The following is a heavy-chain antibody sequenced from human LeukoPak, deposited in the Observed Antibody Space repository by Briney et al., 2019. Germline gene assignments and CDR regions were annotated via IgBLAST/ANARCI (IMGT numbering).Heavy chain of an antibody. CDR3: ARDGMGNYYDSSGYSLLDY. J-gene: IGHJ4*02. V-gene: IGHV1-18*01. D-gene: IGHD3-22*01. Sequence: ASVKVSCKASGYTFTSYGISWVRQAPGQGLEWMGWISAYNGNTNYAQKLQGRVTMTTDTSTSTAYMELRSLRSDDTAVYYCARDGMGNYYDSSGYSLLDYWGQGTLVTVSS. CDR2: ISAYNGNT. CDR1: GYTFTSYG.